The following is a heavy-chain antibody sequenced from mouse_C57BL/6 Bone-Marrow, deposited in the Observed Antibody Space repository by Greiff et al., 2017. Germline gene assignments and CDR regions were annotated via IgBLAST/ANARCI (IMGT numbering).Heavy chain of an antibody. J-gene: IGHJ4*01. CDR1: GFSLTSYG. CDR3: GKRDDYDDAMDY. V-gene: IGHV2-5*01. D-gene: IGHD2-4*01. Sequence: VKLMESGPGLVQPSQSLSITCTVSGFSLTSYGVHWVRQFPGKGLEWLGVIWRGGSTAYNAALMSRLSITQDNSKSQVFYIMNSQLTDEDAVYYCGKRDDYDDAMDYWGQGTSVTVSS. CDR2: IWRGGST.